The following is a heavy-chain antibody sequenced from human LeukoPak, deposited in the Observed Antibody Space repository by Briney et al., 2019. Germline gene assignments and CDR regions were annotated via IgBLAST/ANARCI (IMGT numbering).Heavy chain of an antibody. CDR2: LYSGGNT. CDR1: GFTVSSNY. CDR3: TRYDGGSGPFDY. J-gene: IGHJ4*02. D-gene: IGHD3-10*01. V-gene: IGHV3-53*01. Sequence: GGSLRLSCAVSGFTVSSNYMSWVRQAPGKGLEWVSVLYSGGNTYYADSVKGRFTISRDNSKNTLYLQMNSLRAEDTAVYYCTRYDGGSGPFDYWGQGTLVTVSS.